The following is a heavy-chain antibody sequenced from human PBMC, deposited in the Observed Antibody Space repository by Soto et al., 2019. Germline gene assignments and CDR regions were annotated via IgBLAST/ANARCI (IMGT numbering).Heavy chain of an antibody. D-gene: IGHD2-2*01. Sequence: GGSLGLSCAASGFTFSSYDMHWVRQATGKGLEWVSAIGTAGDTYYPGSVKGRFTISRENAKNSLYLQMNSLRAGDTAVYYCARGRAEYQLLSMDYYYYYGMDVWGQGTTVTVTS. CDR1: GFTFSSYD. CDR2: IGTAGDT. V-gene: IGHV3-13*01. J-gene: IGHJ6*02. CDR3: ARGRAEYQLLSMDYYYYYGMDV.